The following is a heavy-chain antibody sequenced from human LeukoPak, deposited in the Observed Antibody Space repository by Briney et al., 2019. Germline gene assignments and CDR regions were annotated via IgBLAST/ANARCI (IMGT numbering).Heavy chain of an antibody. D-gene: IGHD3-16*02. J-gene: IGHJ4*02. CDR2: IYTNWTT. Sequence: SETLSLTCAVSGGSISGYYWSWIRQPAGKGLEWIGRIYTNWTTYYSPSLKSRVTMSVDTSKNQFSLKLSSVTAADTAVYYCAREQSLAFVYWGQRKRVTVSS. CDR3: AREQSLAFVY. CDR1: GGSISGYY. V-gene: IGHV4-4*07.